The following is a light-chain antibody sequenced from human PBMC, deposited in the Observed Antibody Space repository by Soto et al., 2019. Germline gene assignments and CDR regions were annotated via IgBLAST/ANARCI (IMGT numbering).Light chain of an antibody. CDR1: QSISKY. CDR2: AAS. CDR3: QQSYSSPQT. V-gene: IGKV1-39*01. Sequence: DIQMTQSPSSLSASVGDRVTITCRASQSISKYVNWYQHKPGKAPTVLIHAASSLQSGVPSRFSGSGSGTDFFLTISSLQPEDFAVYYCQQSYSSPQTFGQGTKVDI. J-gene: IGKJ1*01.